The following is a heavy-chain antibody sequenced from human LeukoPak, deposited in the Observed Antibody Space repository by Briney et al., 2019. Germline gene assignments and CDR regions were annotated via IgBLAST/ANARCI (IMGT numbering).Heavy chain of an antibody. CDR1: GGSISSGSYY. J-gene: IGHJ4*02. Sequence: SETLSLTCTVSGGSISSGSYYWSWIRQPAGKGLEWIGRIYTSGSTNYNPSLKSRVTISVDKSKNQFSLKLSSVTAADTAVYYCASRDDYGDYLFDYWGQGTLVTVSS. CDR3: ASRDDYGDYLFDY. V-gene: IGHV4-61*02. CDR2: IYTSGST. D-gene: IGHD4-17*01.